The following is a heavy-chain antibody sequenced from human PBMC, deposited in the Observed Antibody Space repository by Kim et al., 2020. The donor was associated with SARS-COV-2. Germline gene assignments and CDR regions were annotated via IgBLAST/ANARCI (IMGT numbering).Heavy chain of an antibody. J-gene: IGHJ4*02. CDR3: ARGYCSGGSCSYYYFDY. V-gene: IGHV3-13*01. CDR2: IGTAGDT. CDR1: GFTFSSYD. Sequence: GGSLRLSCAASGFTFSSYDMHWVRQATGKGLEWVSAIGTAGDTYYPGSVKGRFTISRENAKNSLYLQMNSLRAGDTAGYYCARGYCSGGSCSYYYFDYWGQGTLVTVSS. D-gene: IGHD2-15*01.